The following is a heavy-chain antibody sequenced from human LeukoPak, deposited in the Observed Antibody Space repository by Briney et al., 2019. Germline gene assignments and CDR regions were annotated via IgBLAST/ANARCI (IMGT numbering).Heavy chain of an antibody. CDR1: GFTFSSYS. V-gene: IGHV3-21*01. CDR3: ARGPGTMIVVASFDI. D-gene: IGHD3-22*01. Sequence: GGSLRLSCAASGFTFSSYSMNWVRQAPGKGLEWVSSISSSSSYIYYADSVKGRFTISRDNAKNSLYLQMNSLRAEDTAVYYCARGPGTMIVVASFDIWGQGTMVTVSS. J-gene: IGHJ3*02. CDR2: ISSSSSYI.